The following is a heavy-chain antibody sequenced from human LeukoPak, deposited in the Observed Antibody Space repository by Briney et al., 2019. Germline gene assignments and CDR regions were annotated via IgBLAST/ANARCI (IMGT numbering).Heavy chain of an antibody. V-gene: IGHV4-4*07. D-gene: IGHD5-24*01. CDR1: GGSISSYY. CDR3: ARVAYGYNSGYWFDP. J-gene: IGHJ5*02. CDR2: IYSSGST. Sequence: PSETLSLTCTVSGGSISSYYWSWIRQPAGKGLEWIGRIYSSGSTNYNPSLKSRVTMSVDTSKNQFSLKLSSVTAADTAVYYCARVAYGYNSGYWFDPWGQGTLVTVSS.